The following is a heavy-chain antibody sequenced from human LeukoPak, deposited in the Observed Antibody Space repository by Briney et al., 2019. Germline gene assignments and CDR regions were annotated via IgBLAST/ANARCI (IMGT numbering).Heavy chain of an antibody. CDR1: GGSISGYY. CDR3: ARFYDSSGYYYEIFDY. Sequence: SGTLSLTCTVSGGSISGYYWNWIRQPPGKGLEWIGYIYHTGSTSYNPSLKSRVTISVDTSKNQFSLKLSSVTAADTAVYYCARFYDSSGYYYEIFDYWGQGTLVTVSS. CDR2: IYHTGST. J-gene: IGHJ4*02. D-gene: IGHD3-22*01. V-gene: IGHV4-59*01.